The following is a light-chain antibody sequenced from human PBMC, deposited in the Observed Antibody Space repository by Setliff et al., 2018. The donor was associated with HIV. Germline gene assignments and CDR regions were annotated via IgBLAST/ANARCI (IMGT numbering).Light chain of an antibody. V-gene: IGLV7-43*01. J-gene: IGLJ3*02. CDR2: NAN. Sequence: QAVVTQEPSLTVSPGGTVTLTCGCNTGAVTSDFYPNWIQQIHGQAPRAVIQNANIKYSWTPARFSGSLIGCKAALTVSGVQPEDEADYYCLLYCSGAWVFGGGTKVTVL. CDR3: LLYCSGAWV. CDR1: TGAVTSDFY.